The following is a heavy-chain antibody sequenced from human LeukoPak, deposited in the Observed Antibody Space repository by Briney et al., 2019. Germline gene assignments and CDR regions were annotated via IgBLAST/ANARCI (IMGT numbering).Heavy chain of an antibody. V-gene: IGHV1-2*02. CDR1: GYTFTGYY. Sequence: ASVKVSCKASGYTFTGYYMHWVRQAPGQGLEWMGWINPNSGGTDYAQKFQGRVTMTRDTSISTAYMELTRLRSDDTAVYYCARGDYTSLTPMDFWGQGTMVTVSS. CDR2: INPNSGGT. D-gene: IGHD2-2*02. CDR3: ARGDYTSLTPMDF. J-gene: IGHJ3*01.